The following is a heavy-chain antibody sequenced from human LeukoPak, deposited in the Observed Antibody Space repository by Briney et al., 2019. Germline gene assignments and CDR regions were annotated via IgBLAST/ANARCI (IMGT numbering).Heavy chain of an antibody. CDR3: AKERGYSGSSLDY. J-gene: IGHJ4*02. CDR2: VSGSGDST. V-gene: IGHV3-23*01. D-gene: IGHD1-26*01. Sequence: GGSLRLSCAASGFTFSSYAMNWVRQAPGKGLEWVSSVSGSGDSTYYVDSVKGRFTISRDISKNTLYLQMNSLRAEDTALYYCAKERGYSGSSLDYWGQGTLLTVSS. CDR1: GFTFSSYA.